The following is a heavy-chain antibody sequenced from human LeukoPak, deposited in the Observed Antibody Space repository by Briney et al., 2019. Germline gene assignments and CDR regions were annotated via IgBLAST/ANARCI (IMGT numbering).Heavy chain of an antibody. D-gene: IGHD6-25*01. J-gene: IGHJ3*02. CDR1: GFTFSGYG. CDR2: IWYDGTNK. V-gene: IGHV3-33*03. Sequence: GGSLRLSCAASGFTFSGYGMHWVRQAPGKGLEWVAVIWYDGTNKYYAGSVKGRFTISRENSKKTVDLQMNSLRAEDTAVYYCASSLGSAYAFDIWGQGTMVTVSS. CDR3: ASSLGSAYAFDI.